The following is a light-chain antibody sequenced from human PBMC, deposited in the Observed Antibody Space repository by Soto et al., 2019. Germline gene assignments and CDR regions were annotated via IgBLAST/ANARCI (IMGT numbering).Light chain of an antibody. V-gene: IGKV1-39*01. CDR2: AAS. CDR1: QSISSY. J-gene: IGKJ5*01. CDR3: QQSYRTPIT. Sequence: DIQMTQSPSSLSASVGDRVTITCRASQSISSYLNWYQQKPGKAPKLLIYAASSLQSGVPSRFSGSGSGTDLTLTISSLQPEDVATYYCQQSYRTPITFGQGTRLEIK.